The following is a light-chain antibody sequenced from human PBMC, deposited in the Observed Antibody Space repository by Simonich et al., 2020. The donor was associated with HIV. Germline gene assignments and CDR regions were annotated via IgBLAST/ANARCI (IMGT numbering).Light chain of an antibody. V-gene: IGKV3-11*01. CDR3: QQRSNWPLT. J-gene: IGKJ4*01. Sequence: EIVLTQSPATLSLSPGKRATLSCRASQSISSNLAWYQQKPGQAPRLLIYDASNRATGIPARFSGSGSGTDFTLTISSLEPEDFVVYYCQQRSNWPLTFGGGTKVEIK. CDR2: DAS. CDR1: QSISSN.